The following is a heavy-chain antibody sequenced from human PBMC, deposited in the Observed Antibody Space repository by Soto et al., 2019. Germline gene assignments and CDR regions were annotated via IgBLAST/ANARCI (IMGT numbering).Heavy chain of an antibody. Sequence: SGPTLVKPTQTLTLTCTFSGFSLSTSGVGVGWIRQPPGKALEWLALIYWDDDKSYSPSLKSRITITKETSKNQVVLTMTNMDPVDTASYYCAHRKGGWLHFDYWGQGTLVTVSS. D-gene: IGHD5-12*01. CDR1: GFSLSTSGVG. V-gene: IGHV2-5*02. J-gene: IGHJ4*02. CDR2: IYWDDDK. CDR3: AHRKGGWLHFDY.